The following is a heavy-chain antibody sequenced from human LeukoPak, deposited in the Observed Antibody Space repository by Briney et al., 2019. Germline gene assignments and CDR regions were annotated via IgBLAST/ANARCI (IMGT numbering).Heavy chain of an antibody. CDR2: IYYSGST. J-gene: IGHJ5*02. CDR1: GGSISSGSYY. Sequence: SETLSLTCTVSGGSISSGSYYWSWIRQPPGKGLEWIGYIYYSGSTNYNPSLKSRVTISVDTSKNQFSLKLSSVTAADTAVYYCARLRAPANWFDPWGQGTLVTVSS. V-gene: IGHV4-61*01. D-gene: IGHD1-26*01. CDR3: ARLRAPANWFDP.